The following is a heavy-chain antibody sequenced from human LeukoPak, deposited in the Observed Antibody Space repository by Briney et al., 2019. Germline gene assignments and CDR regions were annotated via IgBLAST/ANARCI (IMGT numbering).Heavy chain of an antibody. D-gene: IGHD4-17*01. CDR3: ATEKNYGDYNAYGMDV. V-gene: IGHV3-7*01. CDR2: IKQDGSEK. Sequence: GGSLRLSCAASGFTFSNYWMSWVRQAPGKGLEWVANIKQDGSEKYYVDSVKGRFTISRDNAKNSLYLQMNSLRAEDTAVYYCATEKNYGDYNAYGMDVWGQGTTVIVSS. CDR1: GFTFSNYW. J-gene: IGHJ6*02.